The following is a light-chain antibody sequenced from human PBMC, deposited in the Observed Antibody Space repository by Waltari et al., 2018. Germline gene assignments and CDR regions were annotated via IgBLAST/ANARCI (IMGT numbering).Light chain of an antibody. CDR1: QSFVHSDGNTY. Sequence: DVVMTQSPLSLPITPGQPASISCRSSQSFVHSDGNTYLNWYQQKPGQPPRLLIYQVSNRDSGVPDRFSGSGAGTDFTLKISRVEAEDVGTYYCGQVTRAPYSFGQGTKVEIK. J-gene: IGKJ2*03. V-gene: IGKV2-30*02. CDR2: QVS. CDR3: GQVTRAPYS.